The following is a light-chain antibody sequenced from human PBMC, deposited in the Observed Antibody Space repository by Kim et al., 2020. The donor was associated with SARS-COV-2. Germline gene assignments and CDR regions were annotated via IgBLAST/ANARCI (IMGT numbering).Light chain of an antibody. V-gene: IGLV2-23*02. CDR2: EVS. CDR1: SSDVGSYNL. J-gene: IGLJ3*02. Sequence: SITISCTGTSSDVGSYNLVSWYQQHPCKAPKLMIYEVSKRPSGVSNRFSGSKSGNTASLTISGLQAEDEADYYCCSYAGSSTFGVFGGGTQLTVL. CDR3: CSYAGSSTFGV.